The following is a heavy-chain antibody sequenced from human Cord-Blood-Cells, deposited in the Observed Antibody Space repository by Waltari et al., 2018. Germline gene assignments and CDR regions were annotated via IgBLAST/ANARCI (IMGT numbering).Heavy chain of an antibody. CDR1: GGTFSSYA. D-gene: IGHD3-3*01. V-gene: IGHV1-69*12. CDR2: IIPIFGTA. Sequence: QVQLVQSGAEVKKPGSSVKVSCKASGGTFSSYAISWVRQAPGQGLGWMGGIIPIFGTANYAQKFQGRGTITADESTSTAYMELSSLGSEDTAVYYCARTFWSGYLYDWFDPWGQGTLVTVSS. J-gene: IGHJ5*02. CDR3: ARTFWSGYLYDWFDP.